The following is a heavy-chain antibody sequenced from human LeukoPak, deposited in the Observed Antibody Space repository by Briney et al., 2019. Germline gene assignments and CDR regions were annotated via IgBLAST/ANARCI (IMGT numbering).Heavy chain of an antibody. J-gene: IGHJ4*02. CDR3: AIHTAYQLLYSY. Sequence: ASVKVSCKASGYTFTSYAMHWVRQAPGQRLEWMGWINAGNGNTKYSQKFQGRVTITTDTSTSTAYMELRSLRSDDTAVYYCAIHTAYQLLYSYWGQGTLVTVSS. CDR2: INAGNGNT. V-gene: IGHV1-3*01. D-gene: IGHD2-2*02. CDR1: GYTFTSYA.